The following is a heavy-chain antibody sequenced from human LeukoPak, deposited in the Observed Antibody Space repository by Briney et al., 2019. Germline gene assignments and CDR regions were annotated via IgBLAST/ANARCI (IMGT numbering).Heavy chain of an antibody. CDR2: ISSSNSYI. J-gene: IGHJ4*02. Sequence: GGSLRLSCAASGFTFSSYSMNWVRQAPGKGLEWVSSISSSNSYIYYADSVKGRFTISRDNAKNSLYLQMNSLRAEDTAVYYCARAVYYYDSSGYYPEDYWGQGTLVTVSS. V-gene: IGHV3-21*01. D-gene: IGHD3-22*01. CDR3: ARAVYYYDSSGYYPEDY. CDR1: GFTFSSYS.